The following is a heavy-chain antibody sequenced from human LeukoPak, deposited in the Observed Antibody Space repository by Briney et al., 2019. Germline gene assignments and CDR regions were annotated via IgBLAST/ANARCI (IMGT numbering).Heavy chain of an antibody. D-gene: IGHD2-15*01. Sequence: SVKVSCKASGGTFSSYAISWVRQAPGQGLEWTGGIIPIFGTANYVQKFQGRVTITADESTSTAYMELSSLRSEDTAVYYCAREDQEVAATLFDYWGQGTLVTVSS. J-gene: IGHJ4*02. CDR3: AREDQEVAATLFDY. V-gene: IGHV1-69*13. CDR2: IIPIFGTA. CDR1: GGTFSSYA.